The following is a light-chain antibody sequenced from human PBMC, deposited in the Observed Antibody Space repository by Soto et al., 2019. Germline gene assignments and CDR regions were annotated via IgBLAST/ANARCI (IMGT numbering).Light chain of an antibody. Sequence: EIVLTQSPGTLSLSPGEGATLSCRASHSVSSTYLAWYQQKPGQAPRLLIYGASSRATGIPDRFSGSGSGTDFTLTISRLEPEDFAVYYCQQYGSSLPYTFGQGTKLEIK. V-gene: IGKV3-20*01. CDR1: HSVSSTY. CDR2: GAS. J-gene: IGKJ2*01. CDR3: QQYGSSLPYT.